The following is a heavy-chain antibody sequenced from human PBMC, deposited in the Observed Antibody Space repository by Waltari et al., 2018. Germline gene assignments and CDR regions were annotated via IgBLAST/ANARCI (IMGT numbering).Heavy chain of an antibody. CDR2: IYHSGST. J-gene: IGHJ4*02. D-gene: IGHD4-17*01. CDR3: ARRGDYGDYVGY. V-gene: IGHV4-38-2*01. CDR1: GYSISSGSY. Sequence: GLVKPSETLSLTCAVSGYSISSGSYWGWIRQPPGKGLEWMGSIYHSGSTYDNQSLKSRVTISVDTSKNQFYLKLSSVTAADTAVYYCARRGDYGDYVGYWGQGTLVTVSS.